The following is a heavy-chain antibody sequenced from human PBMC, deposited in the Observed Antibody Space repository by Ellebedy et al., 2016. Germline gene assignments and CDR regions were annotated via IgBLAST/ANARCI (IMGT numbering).Heavy chain of an antibody. J-gene: IGHJ4*02. CDR1: GYSISSGYY. V-gene: IGHV4-38-2*02. Sequence: SETLSLXCTVSGYSISSGYYWGWIRQPPGKGLEWIGSIYYSGSTYYNPSLKSRVTMSVDTSKNQFSLKLSSVTAVDTAVYFCARKTSGSYSFDYWGQGTLVTVSS. CDR3: ARKTSGSYSFDY. CDR2: IYYSGST. D-gene: IGHD1-26*01.